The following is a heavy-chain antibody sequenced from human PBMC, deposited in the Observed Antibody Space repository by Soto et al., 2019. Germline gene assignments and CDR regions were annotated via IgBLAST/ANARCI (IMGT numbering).Heavy chain of an antibody. CDR2: ISYDGTST. CDR1: GFTFSSYG. CDR3: AKGAGSDSGRY. Sequence: GGSLRLSCAASGFTFSSYGMHWVRQAPGKGLEWVAVISYDGTSTYYADSVKGRFTVSRDNSKNTLSLQMNSLRADDTAVYYCAKGAGSDSGRYWGQGTLVTVSS. V-gene: IGHV3-30*18. J-gene: IGHJ4*02. D-gene: IGHD3-10*01.